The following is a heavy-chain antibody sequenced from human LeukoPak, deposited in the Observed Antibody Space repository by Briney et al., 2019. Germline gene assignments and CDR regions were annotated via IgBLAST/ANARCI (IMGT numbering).Heavy chain of an antibody. CDR3: ARDPERYLRTGHYDY. CDR1: GFTFSTSA. D-gene: IGHD3-10*02. CDR2: IDYDGSHI. J-gene: IGHJ4*02. Sequence: GGSLRLSCAGSGFTFSTSAMDWVRQVPGKGLEWVSSIDYDGSHIYYSASVKGRFSISRDNARDSVYLQMDSLRAEDTAVYYCARDPERYLRTGHYDYWGQGTLVIVSS. V-gene: IGHV3-21*01.